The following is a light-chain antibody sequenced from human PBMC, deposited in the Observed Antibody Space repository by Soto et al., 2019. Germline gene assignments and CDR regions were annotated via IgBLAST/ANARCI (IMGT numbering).Light chain of an antibody. J-gene: IGLJ3*02. CDR1: SSDVGGYNY. CDR2: EVT. CDR3: SSYAASTNSYFM. V-gene: IGLV2-8*01. Sequence: QSALTQPPSASGSPGQSVTISCTGTSSDVGGYNYVSLYQQYPGRAPNLMIYEVTKRPSGVTDRFSGSKSGNTASLTVSGLEAQAEADYYCSSYAASTNSYFMFGGGTKLTVL.